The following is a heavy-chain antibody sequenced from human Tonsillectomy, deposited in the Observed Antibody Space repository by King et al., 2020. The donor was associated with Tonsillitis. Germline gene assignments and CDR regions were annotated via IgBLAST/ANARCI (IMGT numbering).Heavy chain of an antibody. CDR2: ISAYNGNT. CDR1: GYTFTSYG. D-gene: IGHD6-19*01. J-gene: IGHJ6*02. Sequence: QLVQSGAEVKKPGASVKVSCKASGYTFTSYGISWVRQAPGQGLEWMGWISAYNGNTNYAQKLQDSGTMTTETSTSTAYMELRSLRSHDTAVYYCARDLLAVAADYYYYYGMDVWGQGTTVTVSS. V-gene: IGHV1-18*04. CDR3: ARDLLAVAADYYYYYGMDV.